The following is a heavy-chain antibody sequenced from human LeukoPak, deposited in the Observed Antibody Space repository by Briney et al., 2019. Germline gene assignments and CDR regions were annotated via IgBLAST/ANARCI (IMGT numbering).Heavy chain of an antibody. CDR2: ISYDGTNK. V-gene: IGHV3-30*03. J-gene: IGHJ4*02. CDR1: GFTFSNYD. D-gene: IGHD3-22*01. CDR3: ARGDSSVFDY. Sequence: GGSLRLSCAASGFTFSNYDMHWVRQAPGKGLEWVGVISYDGTNKYYADSVKGRFTISRDNSKNTLYLQINSLRAEDTAVYYCARGDSSVFDYWGQGTLVTVSS.